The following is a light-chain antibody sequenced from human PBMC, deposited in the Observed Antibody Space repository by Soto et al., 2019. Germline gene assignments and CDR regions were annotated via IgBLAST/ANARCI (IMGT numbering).Light chain of an antibody. J-gene: IGKJ2*02. V-gene: IGKV3-15*01. Sequence: ERVMTQSPATLSVSPGERVTLSCRASQSVSRFLAWYQQRPGQAPRLLIYDTSTRATGVPARFSGSGSGTEFSLTISSLQSEDFAVYYCQQYDNWPPCTFGQGTKLEVK. CDR3: QQYDNWPPCT. CDR1: QSVSRF. CDR2: DTS.